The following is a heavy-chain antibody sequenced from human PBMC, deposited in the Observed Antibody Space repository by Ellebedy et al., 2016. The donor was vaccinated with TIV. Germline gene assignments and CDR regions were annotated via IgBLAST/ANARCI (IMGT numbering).Heavy chain of an antibody. Sequence: GGSLRLXXAASGFTFSSYGMHWVRQAPGKGLEWVAVIWYDGSNKYYADSVKGRFTISRDNSKNTLYLQMNSLRAEDTAVYYCARVCSTSCYYAFDIWGQGTMVTVSS. V-gene: IGHV3-33*01. CDR3: ARVCSTSCYYAFDI. CDR2: IWYDGSNK. D-gene: IGHD2-2*01. CDR1: GFTFSSYG. J-gene: IGHJ3*02.